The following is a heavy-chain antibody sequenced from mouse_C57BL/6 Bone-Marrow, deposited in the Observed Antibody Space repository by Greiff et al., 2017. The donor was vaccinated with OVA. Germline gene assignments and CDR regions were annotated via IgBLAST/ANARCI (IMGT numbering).Heavy chain of an antibody. CDR3: ARNSPWLYFDY. D-gene: IGHD2-2*01. CDR2: IWSGGST. V-gene: IGHV2-2*01. J-gene: IGHJ2*01. CDR1: GFSLTSYG. Sequence: QVQLKESGPGLVQPSQSLSITCTVSGFSLTSYGVHWVRQSPGKGLEWLGVIWSGGSTDYNAAFISRLSISKDNSKSQVFFKMNSLQADYTAIYYCARNSPWLYFDYWGQGTTLTVSS.